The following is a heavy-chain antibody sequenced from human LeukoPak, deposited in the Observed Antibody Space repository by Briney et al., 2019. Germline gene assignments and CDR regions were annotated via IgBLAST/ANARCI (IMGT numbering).Heavy chain of an antibody. J-gene: IGHJ3*02. CDR1: GSRFTSYW. CDR2: IDPSDSYT. CDR3: ASPLFGEFGAFDI. D-gene: IGHD3-10*01. Sequence: GESLRISCKGSGSRFTSYWISWVRQLPGKGLEWMGRIDPSDSYTNYSPSFQGHVTISADKSISTAYLQWSSLKASDTAMYYCASPLFGEFGAFDIWGQGTMVTVSS. V-gene: IGHV5-10-1*01.